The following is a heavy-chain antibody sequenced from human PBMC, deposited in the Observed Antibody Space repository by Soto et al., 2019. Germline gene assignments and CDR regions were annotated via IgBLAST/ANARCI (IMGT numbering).Heavy chain of an antibody. CDR2: IWHDGSNR. Sequence: QVQLVESGGGVVQPGGSLRLSCAASGFTFNNYGMHWVRQAPGKGLEWVAAIWHDGSNRYYAASVKGRFTISRDNSKNMLYLQMDSLGAEDTAVYHCAREAGYHGTMGQQLPECWGQGIMVTVSS. CDR3: AREAGYHGTMGQQLPEC. V-gene: IGHV3-33*01. CDR1: GFTFNNYG. D-gene: IGHD6-13*01. J-gene: IGHJ4*02.